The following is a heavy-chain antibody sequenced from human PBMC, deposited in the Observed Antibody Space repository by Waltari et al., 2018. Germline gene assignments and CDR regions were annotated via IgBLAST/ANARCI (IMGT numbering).Heavy chain of an antibody. CDR3: ARQELWFGSELDY. CDR1: GGSVSGYS. Sequence: QVQLQQLGAVRLRPSENLSLASAVDGGSVSGYSWSWFRQPPGKGLGWIGEINHSGSTNYNPSLKSRVTISVDTSKNQFSLKLSTVTAADTAVYYCARQELWFGSELDYWGQGTLVTVSS. V-gene: IGHV4-34*01. CDR2: INHSGST. D-gene: IGHD3-10*01. J-gene: IGHJ4*02.